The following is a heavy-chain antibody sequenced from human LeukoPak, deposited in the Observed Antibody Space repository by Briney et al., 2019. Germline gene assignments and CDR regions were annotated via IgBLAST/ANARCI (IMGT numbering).Heavy chain of an antibody. D-gene: IGHD3-22*01. V-gene: IGHV1-2*02. CDR2: INPNSGAT. Sequence: ASVKVSCKASGHNTDYYMHWVRQAPGQGLEWMGRINPNSGATNLARKFQGRVTMTRDTSITTTYMELSSLRSDDTAIYYCVGNYYYDDSGASDAFDIWGQGTMVTVSS. CDR1: GHNTDYY. CDR3: VGNYYYDDSGASDAFDI. J-gene: IGHJ3*02.